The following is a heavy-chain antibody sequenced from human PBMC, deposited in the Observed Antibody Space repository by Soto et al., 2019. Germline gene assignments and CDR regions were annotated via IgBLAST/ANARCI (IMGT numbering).Heavy chain of an antibody. V-gene: IGHV3-30*04. D-gene: IGHD3-22*01. Sequence: LRLSCVGSGFTFGSHAMNWVRQALGKGLEWVSVIAFDGSNKYYADSVRGRFTISRDNSKNTLFLQMDSLRPDDSAIYYCARSYGPFYDSSYYGLARNYFDYWGQGTLVTVSS. CDR1: GFTFGSHA. J-gene: IGHJ4*02. CDR2: IAFDGSNK. CDR3: ARSYGPFYDSSYYGLARNYFDY.